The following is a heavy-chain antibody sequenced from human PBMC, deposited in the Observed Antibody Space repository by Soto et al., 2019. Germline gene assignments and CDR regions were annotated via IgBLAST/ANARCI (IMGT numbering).Heavy chain of an antibody. J-gene: IGHJ6*02. CDR1: GYTFTGYY. CDR2: INPNSGGT. V-gene: IGHV1-2*02. CDR3: ARVLMVYADYYYYGMDV. Sequence: ASVKVSCKASGYTFTGYYMHRVRQAPGQGLEWMGWINPNSGGTNYAQKFQGRVTMTRDTSISTAYMELSRLRSDDTAVYYCARVLMVYADYYYYGMDVWGQGTTVTVSS. D-gene: IGHD2-8*01.